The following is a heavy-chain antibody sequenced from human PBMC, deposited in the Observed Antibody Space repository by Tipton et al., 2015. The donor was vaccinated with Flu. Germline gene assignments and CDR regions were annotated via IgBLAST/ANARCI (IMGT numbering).Heavy chain of an antibody. CDR3: ARVLSSESYYGMDV. J-gene: IGHJ6*02. CDR2: IYSAGST. Sequence: SLRLSCAASGFTVSSNSMSWFRQAPGKGLAWISLIYSAGSTYYADSVKCRFTISRDNSKNTVFLQMNTLRAEDTAVYYCARVLSSESYYGMDVWGQGTTVTVSS. CDR1: GFTVSSNS. D-gene: IGHD3-16*02. V-gene: IGHV3-53*01.